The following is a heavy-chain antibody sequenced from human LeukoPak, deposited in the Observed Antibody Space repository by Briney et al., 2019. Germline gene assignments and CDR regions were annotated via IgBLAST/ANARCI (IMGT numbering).Heavy chain of an antibody. J-gene: IGHJ4*02. CDR2: INPNSGAT. CDR1: GYTFTGYY. D-gene: IGHD3-16*01. V-gene: IGHV1-2*02. Sequence: ASVKVSCKASGYTFTGYYIHWVRQAPGQGLEWMGWINPNSGATNYAQKFQGRVTMTRNTSISTAYMELSSLRSEDTAVYFCARDMNTNFDYWGQGTLVTVSS. CDR3: ARDMNTNFDY.